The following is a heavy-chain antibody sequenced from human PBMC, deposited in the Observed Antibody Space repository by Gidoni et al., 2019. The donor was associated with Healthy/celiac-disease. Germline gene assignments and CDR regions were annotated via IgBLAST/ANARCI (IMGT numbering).Heavy chain of an antibody. CDR3: ARERLTVTMGGHFDY. CDR2: IYYSGST. D-gene: IGHD4-17*01. CDR1: GGSISSYY. Sequence: QVQLQESGPGLVKPSETLSLTCTAPGGSISSYYWSWIRQPPGKGLEWIGYIYYSGSTNYNPSLKSRVTISVDTSKNQFSLKLSSVTAADTAVYYCARERLTVTMGGHFDYWGQGTLVTVSS. V-gene: IGHV4-59*01. J-gene: IGHJ4*02.